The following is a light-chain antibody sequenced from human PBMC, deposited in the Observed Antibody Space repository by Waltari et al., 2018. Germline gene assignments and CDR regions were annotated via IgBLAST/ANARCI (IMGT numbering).Light chain of an antibody. CDR2: KAS. Sequence: IQVTQSPSTLSASVGDRVNITCRTSESVNIHLAWNQQKPGRAPNPLIFKASTLETGPPSKVSGSVSGTEFSLTITNLQRDDFATYFCQHYDSYQYAFGPGTKLEIK. V-gene: IGKV1-5*03. J-gene: IGKJ2*01. CDR3: QHYDSYQYA. CDR1: ESVNIH.